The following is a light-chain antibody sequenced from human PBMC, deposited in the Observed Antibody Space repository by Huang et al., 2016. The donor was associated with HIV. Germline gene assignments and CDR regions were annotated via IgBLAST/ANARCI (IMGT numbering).Light chain of an antibody. J-gene: IGKJ5*01. Sequence: AIQLTQSPSSLPASVGDRVTITCRASRGISSGLAWYQQKPGKAPKLLIFDASSLESGVPSRFSGSGSGTDFTLTISSLQPEDFATYYCQQFNNYLTFGQGTRLEIQ. CDR1: RGISSG. CDR3: QQFNNYLT. CDR2: DAS. V-gene: IGKV1D-13*01.